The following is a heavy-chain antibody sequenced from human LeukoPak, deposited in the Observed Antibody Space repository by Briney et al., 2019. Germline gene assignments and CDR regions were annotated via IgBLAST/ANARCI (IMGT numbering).Heavy chain of an antibody. D-gene: IGHD3-22*01. J-gene: IGHJ4*02. V-gene: IGHV3-30-3*01. CDR3: ARDPYYDSSGYPIFDY. CDR1: GFTFSSYA. CDR2: ISYDGSNK. Sequence: PGGSLRLSCAASGFTFSSYAMHWVRQAPGKGLEWVAVISYDGSNKYYADSVKGRFTISRDNSKNTLYLQMNSLRAEDTAVYYRARDPYYDSSGYPIFDYWGQGTLVTVSS.